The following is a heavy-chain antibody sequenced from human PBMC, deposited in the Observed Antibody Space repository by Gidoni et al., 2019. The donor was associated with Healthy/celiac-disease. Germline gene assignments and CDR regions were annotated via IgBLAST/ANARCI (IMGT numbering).Heavy chain of an antibody. Sequence: EVQLVESGEGLVKPGGSLRLSCAASGSTFGSHSMSWIRQAPGKGLEWVASISSSSSYIYYADSVKGRFTISRDNAKNSLYLQMNSLRAEDTAVYYCARDLSEDDYVWGSYRLNYYFDYWGQGTLVTVSS. V-gene: IGHV3-21*01. J-gene: IGHJ4*02. CDR3: ARDLSEDDYVWGSYRLNYYFDY. D-gene: IGHD3-16*02. CDR2: ISSSSSYI. CDR1: GSTFGSHS.